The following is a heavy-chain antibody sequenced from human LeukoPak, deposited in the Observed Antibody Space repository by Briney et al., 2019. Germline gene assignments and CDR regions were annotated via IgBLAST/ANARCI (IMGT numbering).Heavy chain of an antibody. J-gene: IGHJ6*03. CDR1: GFTFSSYW. CDR2: VKPDGSDK. Sequence: PGGSLRLSCVASGFTFSSYWMSWVRQLPGKGLEWVANVKPDGSDKYHVDSVKGRFSISRDNAKNSLYLQMNSLRAEDTALYYCARLRYNDFWSGHWKYYYYMDVWGKGTTVTVSS. D-gene: IGHD3-3*01. CDR3: ARLRYNDFWSGHWKYYYYMDV. V-gene: IGHV3-7*01.